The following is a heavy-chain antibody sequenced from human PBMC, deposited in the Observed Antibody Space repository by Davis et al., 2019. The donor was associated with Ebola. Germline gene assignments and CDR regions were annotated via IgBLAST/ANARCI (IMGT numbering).Heavy chain of an antibody. CDR2: ISYDGSNK. D-gene: IGHD6-13*01. V-gene: IGHV3-30*18. CDR3: AKSFSSSRRGDWFDP. Sequence: GESLKISCAASGFTFSSYGMHWVRQAPGKGLEWVAVISYDGSNKYYADSVKGRFTISRDNSKNTLYLQMNSLRAEDTAVYYCAKSFSSSRRGDWFDPWGQGTLVTVSS. CDR1: GFTFSSYG. J-gene: IGHJ5*02.